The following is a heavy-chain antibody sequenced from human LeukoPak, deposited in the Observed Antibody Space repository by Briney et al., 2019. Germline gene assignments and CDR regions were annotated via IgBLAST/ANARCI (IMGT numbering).Heavy chain of an antibody. Sequence: PSETLSLTYTVSGGSISSYYWSWIRQPPGKGLEWIGYIYYSGSTNYNPSLKSRVTISVDTSKNQFSLKLSSVTAADTAVYYCASEYYYDSSGTGDAFDIWGQGTMVTVSS. CDR1: GGSISSYY. CDR3: ASEYYYDSSGTGDAFDI. J-gene: IGHJ3*02. D-gene: IGHD3-22*01. V-gene: IGHV4-59*01. CDR2: IYYSGST.